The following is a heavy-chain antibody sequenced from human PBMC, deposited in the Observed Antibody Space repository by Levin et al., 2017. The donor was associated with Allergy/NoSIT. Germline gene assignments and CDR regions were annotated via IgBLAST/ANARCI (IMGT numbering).Heavy chain of an antibody. CDR2: ISYDGSNK. V-gene: IGHV3-30-3*01. CDR3: ARDLRTYSSSWYPDY. J-gene: IGHJ4*02. Sequence: GGSLRLSCAASGFTFSSYAMHWVRQAPGKGLEWVAVISYDGSNKYYADSVKGRFTISRDNSKNTLYLQMNSLRAEDTAVYYCARDLRTYSSSWYPDYWGQGTLVTVSS. D-gene: IGHD6-13*01. CDR1: GFTFSSYA.